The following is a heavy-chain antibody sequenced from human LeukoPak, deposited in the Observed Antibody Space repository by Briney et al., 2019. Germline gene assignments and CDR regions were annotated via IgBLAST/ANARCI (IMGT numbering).Heavy chain of an antibody. CDR3: ARPAGGMIVVHYGMDV. D-gene: IGHD3-22*01. CDR2: IYYSGST. Sequence: ETLSLTCTVSGGSISSYYWSWIRQPPGKGLEWIGYIYYSGSTNYNPSLKSRVTISVDTSKNQFSLKLSSVTAADTAVYYCARPAGGMIVVHYGMDVWGQGTTVTVSS. J-gene: IGHJ6*02. CDR1: GGSISSYY. V-gene: IGHV4-59*01.